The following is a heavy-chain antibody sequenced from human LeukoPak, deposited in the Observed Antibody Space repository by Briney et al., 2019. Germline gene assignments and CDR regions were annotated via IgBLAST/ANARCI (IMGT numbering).Heavy chain of an antibody. CDR3: ARVNSSGYVYYYYYMDV. D-gene: IGHD3-22*01. CDR1: SGSISTSNYY. CDR2: IFYSGST. Sequence: SETLSLTCTVSSGSISTSNYYWGWVRQPPGKALEWIGNIFYSGSTYYSPSLKSRVTISLDTSRNQFSLKLSSVTAADTAVYYCARVNSSGYVYYYYYMDVWGKGTTVTVSS. J-gene: IGHJ6*03. V-gene: IGHV4-39*07.